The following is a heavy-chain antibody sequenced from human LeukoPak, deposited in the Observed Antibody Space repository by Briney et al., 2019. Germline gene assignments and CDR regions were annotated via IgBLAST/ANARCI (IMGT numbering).Heavy chain of an antibody. CDR3: ATVFKGSSLQDY. D-gene: IGHD3-10*01. J-gene: IGHJ4*02. V-gene: IGHV3-74*03. CDR2: IKMDERSA. CDR1: GFTITNNW. Sequence: GGSLRLSCTVSGFTITNNWMYWVRQAPGRGLVWVSRIKMDERSAVYADSVKGRFITSRDNAKNTVYLQMNSLRADDTAVYYCATVFKGSSLQDYWGQGTLVTVSS.